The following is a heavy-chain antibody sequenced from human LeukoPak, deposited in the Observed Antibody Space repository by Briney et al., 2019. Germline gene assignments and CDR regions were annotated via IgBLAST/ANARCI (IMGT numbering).Heavy chain of an antibody. CDR1: GGSISSGGYS. D-gene: IGHD6-13*01. J-gene: IGHJ4*02. CDR2: IYNSGSN. Sequence: PSQTLSLTCAVSGGSISSGGYSWSWIRQPPGKGLEWIGYIYNSGSNNYNPSLKSRVTISIDTSKNQFSLKLSSVTAADTAVYYCARIPWYSSSWYFFDNWGQGTLVTVSS. CDR3: ARIPWYSSSWYFFDN. V-gene: IGHV4-61*08.